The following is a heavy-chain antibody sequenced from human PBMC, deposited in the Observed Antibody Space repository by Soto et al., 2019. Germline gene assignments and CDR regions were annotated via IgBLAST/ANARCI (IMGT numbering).Heavy chain of an antibody. D-gene: IGHD2-2*01. Sequence: ASVKVSCKASGYTFTSYDINWVRQATGQGLEWMGWMNPNSGNTGYAQKFQGRVTMTRNTSISTAYMELSSLRSEDTAVYYCARAYGIVVVPAATSYYMDVWGKGTTVTLSS. J-gene: IGHJ6*03. V-gene: IGHV1-8*01. CDR1: GYTFTSYD. CDR3: ARAYGIVVVPAATSYYMDV. CDR2: MNPNSGNT.